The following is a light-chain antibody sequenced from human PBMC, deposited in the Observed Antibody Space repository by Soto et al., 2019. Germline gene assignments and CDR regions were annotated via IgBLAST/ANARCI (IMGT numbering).Light chain of an antibody. CDR1: TSDVGSYNL. CDR3: CSYATPRQ. Sequence: QSVLNQPASVSGSPGQSLTISCTGTTSDVGSYNLVSWYQQHPGKAPKLIIYEVSERPSGVSTRFSCSKSGNMASLTISGLQAEDEAEYYCCSYATPRQFGGGTKVTVL. V-gene: IGLV2-23*02. J-gene: IGLJ2*01. CDR2: EVS.